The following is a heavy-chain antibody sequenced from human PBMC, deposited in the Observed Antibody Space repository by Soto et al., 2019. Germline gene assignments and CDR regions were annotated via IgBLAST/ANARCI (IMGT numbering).Heavy chain of an antibody. CDR3: ARDRRYQLLHDAFDI. Sequence: SVKVSCKASGGTFSSYTISWVRQAPGQVLDWIGMIIPILGIANYAQKFQGRVTISADKSMSTAYMELSSLRSEDTAVYYCARDRRYQLLHDAFDIWGQGTMVTVSS. CDR2: IIPILGIA. J-gene: IGHJ3*02. V-gene: IGHV1-69*04. CDR1: GGTFSSYT. D-gene: IGHD2-2*01.